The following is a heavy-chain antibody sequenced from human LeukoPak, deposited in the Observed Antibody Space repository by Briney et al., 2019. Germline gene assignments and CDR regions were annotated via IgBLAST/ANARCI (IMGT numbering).Heavy chain of an antibody. CDR3: ARCSDYGDYDLDY. J-gene: IGHJ4*02. V-gene: IGHV3-48*04. D-gene: IGHD4-17*01. CDR2: ISSSGSTI. Sequence: GGSLRLSCAASGFTFSSYSMNWVRQAPGKGLEWVSYISSSGSTIYYADSVKGRFTISRDNAKNSLYLQMNSLRAEGTADYYCARCSDYGDYDLDYWGQGTLVTVSS. CDR1: GFTFSSYS.